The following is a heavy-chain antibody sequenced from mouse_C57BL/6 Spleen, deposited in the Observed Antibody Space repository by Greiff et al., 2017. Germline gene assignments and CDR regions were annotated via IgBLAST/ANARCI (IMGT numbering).Heavy chain of an antibody. CDR3: TTPYGSSLFAY. CDR2: IDPENGDT. D-gene: IGHD1-1*01. Sequence: EVQLQQSGAELVRPGASVKLSCTASGFNIKDDYMHWVKQRPEQGLEWIGWIDPENGDTEYASKFQGKATITADTSSNTAYLQLSSLTSEDTAVYYCTTPYGSSLFAYWGQGTLVTVSA. V-gene: IGHV14-4*01. J-gene: IGHJ3*01. CDR1: GFNIKDDY.